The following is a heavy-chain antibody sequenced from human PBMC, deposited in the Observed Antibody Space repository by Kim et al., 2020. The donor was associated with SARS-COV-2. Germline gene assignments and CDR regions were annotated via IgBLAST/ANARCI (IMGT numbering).Heavy chain of an antibody. CDR2: MDDTGNT. V-gene: IGHV4-59*01. Sequence: SETLSLTCIVSGGSIDNYYWTWIRQPPGKGLEWIGYMDDTGNTNYNPSLKSRVSISIDTSNHQFSLMLTSVTAADAALYYCAGGREVFAVGPDYRTYHYYYVDVWGKGTTVTVS. D-gene: IGHD3-16*01. CDR1: GGSIDNYY. J-gene: IGHJ6*03. CDR3: AGGREVFAVGPDYRTYHYYYVDV.